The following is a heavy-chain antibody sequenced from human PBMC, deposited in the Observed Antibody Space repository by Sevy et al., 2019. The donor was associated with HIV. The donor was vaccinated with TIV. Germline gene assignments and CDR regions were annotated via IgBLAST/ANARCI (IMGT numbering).Heavy chain of an antibody. J-gene: IGHJ6*03. CDR2: IGTAGDT. Sequence: GGSLRLSCAASGFTFSSYDMHWVRQATGKGLEWVPAIGTAGDTYYPGSVKGRFTISRENAKNSLYLQMNSLRAGDTAVYYCARGGDIVVVPAVWGYMDVWGKGTTVTVSS. CDR1: GFTFSSYD. D-gene: IGHD2-2*01. V-gene: IGHV3-13*01. CDR3: ARGGDIVVVPAVWGYMDV.